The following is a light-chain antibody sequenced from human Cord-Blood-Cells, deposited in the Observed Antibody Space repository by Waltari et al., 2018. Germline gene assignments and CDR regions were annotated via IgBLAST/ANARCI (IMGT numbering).Light chain of an antibody. CDR2: KVS. V-gene: IGKV2-30*01. J-gene: IGKJ1*01. CDR1: QTLVYSDGNTH. Sequence: DVVLPHSPLPLPVTLGQPAPTSCRSTQTLVYSDGNTHLNWFQQWPGQSPSVLIYKVSNRDCGVPDRCIGSGSGTDFTLKISRVEAEDVGVYYCMQGTHWPPTFGQGTKVEIK. CDR3: MQGTHWPPT.